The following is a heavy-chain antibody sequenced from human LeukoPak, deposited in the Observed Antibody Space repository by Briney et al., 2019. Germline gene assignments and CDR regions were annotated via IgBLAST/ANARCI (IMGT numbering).Heavy chain of an antibody. V-gene: IGHV4-39*07. J-gene: IGHJ5*02. D-gene: IGHD5-18*01. CDR2: IYYSGST. CDR1: GGSISSSSYY. Sequence: SETLSLTCTVSGGSISSSSYYWGWIRQPPGKGLEWIGSIYYSGSTYYNPSLKSRVTISVDTSKNQFSLKLSSVTAADTAVYYCARGGRGYSYGVQNWFDPWGQGTLVTVSS. CDR3: ARGGRGYSYGVQNWFDP.